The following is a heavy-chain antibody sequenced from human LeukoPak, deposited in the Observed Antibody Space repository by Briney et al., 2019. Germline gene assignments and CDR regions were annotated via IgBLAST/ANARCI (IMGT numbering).Heavy chain of an antibody. CDR3: ARADKSSGWYYFDY. Sequence: ASVKVSCKASGYTFTGYYMHWVRQAPGQGLEWMGRINPNSGGTNYAQKFQGRVTMTRDTSISTAYMELSRLRSDDTAVYYCARADKSSGWYYFDYWGQGTLVTVTP. CDR2: INPNSGGT. J-gene: IGHJ4*02. D-gene: IGHD6-19*01. CDR1: GYTFTGYY. V-gene: IGHV1-2*06.